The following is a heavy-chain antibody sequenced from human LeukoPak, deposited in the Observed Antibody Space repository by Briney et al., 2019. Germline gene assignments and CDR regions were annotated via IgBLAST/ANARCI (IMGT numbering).Heavy chain of an antibody. J-gene: IGHJ4*02. CDR2: ISSIGGST. CDR1: GFTFSTYA. Sequence: PGGSLRLSCAASGFTFSTYAMTWVRQAPGKGLEWVSGISSIGGSTYYADSVKGRFTISRDNSKNTLYLQMNSLRAEDTAVYYCAREGLSSSRQPYFDYWGQGTLVTVSS. V-gene: IGHV3-23*01. CDR3: AREGLSSSRQPYFDY. D-gene: IGHD6-13*01.